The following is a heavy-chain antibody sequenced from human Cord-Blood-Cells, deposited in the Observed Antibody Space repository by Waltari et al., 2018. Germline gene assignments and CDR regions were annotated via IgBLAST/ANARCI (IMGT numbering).Heavy chain of an antibody. J-gene: IGHJ4*02. CDR3: ARPRLSSWYFDY. Sequence: VQLVVSGGGGVQSGVSLTLLCAASVLTLCRSAMLCVPQAPGKGLEWVAVISYEGSNKYYADSVKGRFTISRDNSKNTLYLQMNSLRAEDTAVYYCARPRLSSWYFDYWGQGTLVTVSS. V-gene: IGHV3-30*04. CDR2: ISYEGSNK. CDR1: VLTLCRSA. D-gene: IGHD6-13*01.